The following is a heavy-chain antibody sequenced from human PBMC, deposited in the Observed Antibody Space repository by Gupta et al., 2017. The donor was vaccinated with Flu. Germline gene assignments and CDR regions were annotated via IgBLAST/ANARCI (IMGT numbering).Heavy chain of an antibody. Sequence: AMIWIRQAPGKGLEWVSAISGRGGTSYYADSVKGRFSICRDNSKNTLYLQMNSLRVEDTAVYYCAKDLGGRRYEFWSGFDYWGQGNLVTVSS. J-gene: IGHJ4*02. CDR3: AKDLGGRRYEFWSGFDY. CDR2: ISGRGGTS. D-gene: IGHD3-3*01. V-gene: IGHV3-23*01. CDR1: A.